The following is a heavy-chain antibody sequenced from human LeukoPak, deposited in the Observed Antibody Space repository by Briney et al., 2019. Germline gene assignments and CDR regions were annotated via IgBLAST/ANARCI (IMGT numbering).Heavy chain of an antibody. CDR3: ARGGTPGYSSGRIDY. J-gene: IGHJ4*02. D-gene: IGHD6-19*01. V-gene: IGHV3-53*04. Sequence: GGSLRLSCVASGFTVSSNYMSWVRQAPGKGLEWVSVIYSAGNTYYTDSVKGRFTISRHNSENTLYLHMNSLRVEDTAVYFCARGGTPGYSSGRIDYWGQGTLVTVSS. CDR2: IYSAGNT. CDR1: GFTVSSNY.